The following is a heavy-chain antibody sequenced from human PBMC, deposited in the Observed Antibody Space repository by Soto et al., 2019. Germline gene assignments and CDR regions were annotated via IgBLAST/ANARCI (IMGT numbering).Heavy chain of an antibody. CDR1: GYSFTSYW. V-gene: IGHV5-10-1*01. J-gene: IGHJ6*02. CDR2: IDPSDSYT. Sequence: GESLKISCNGSGYSFTSYWISWVRQMPGKGLEWMGRIDPSDSYTNYSPSFQGHVTISADKSISTAYLQWSSLKASDTAMYYCAMPSYYYYGMDVWGQGTTVTVSS. CDR3: AMPSYYYYGMDV.